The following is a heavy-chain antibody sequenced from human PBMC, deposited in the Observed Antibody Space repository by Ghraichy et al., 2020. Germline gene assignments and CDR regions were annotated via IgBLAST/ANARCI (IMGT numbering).Heavy chain of an antibody. CDR1: GVSISSSNW. CDR3: ASVRGYSGYGDFDY. Sequence: SQTLSLTCAASGVSISSSNWWWWVRQPPGERLEWIGGIYHSGSTNYNPSLKSRVTISVDKSKNQFSLQLNSLTAADTAVYYCASVRGYSGYGDFDYWGQGSLVTVSS. CDR2: IYHSGST. V-gene: IGHV4-4*02. D-gene: IGHD5-12*01. J-gene: IGHJ4*02.